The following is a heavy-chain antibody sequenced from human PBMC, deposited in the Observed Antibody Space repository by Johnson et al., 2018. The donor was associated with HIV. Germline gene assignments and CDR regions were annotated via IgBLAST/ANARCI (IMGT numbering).Heavy chain of an antibody. V-gene: IGHV3-7*04. D-gene: IGHD5-24*01. J-gene: IGHJ3*02. Sequence: DSVKGRVTISRDNARNSLFLQMSSLRVEDTAVYYCTGGWHNLSAFDIWGLGTMVTVSS. CDR3: TGGWHNLSAFDI.